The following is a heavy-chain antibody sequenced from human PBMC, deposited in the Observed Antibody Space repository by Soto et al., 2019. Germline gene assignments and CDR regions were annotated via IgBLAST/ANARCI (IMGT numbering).Heavy chain of an antibody. J-gene: IGHJ4*02. CDR3: ARGVDYYDSSGYPFDY. CDR1: GGTFSSYA. CDR2: ISAYNGNT. Sequence: ASVKVSCKASGGTFSSYAISWVRQAPGQGLEWMGWISAYNGNTNYAQKLQGRVTMTTDTSTSTAYMELRSLRSDDTAVYYCARGVDYYDSSGYPFDYWGQGTLVTVSS. V-gene: IGHV1-18*01. D-gene: IGHD3-22*01.